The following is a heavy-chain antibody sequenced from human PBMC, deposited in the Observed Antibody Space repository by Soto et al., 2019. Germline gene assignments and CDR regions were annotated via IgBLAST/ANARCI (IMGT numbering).Heavy chain of an antibody. D-gene: IGHD6-13*01. CDR1: GVTFSSYA. J-gene: IGHJ4*02. Sequence: QPGGSLRLYCASSGVTFSSYAMHWVRQAPGKGLEWVAVISYDGSNKYYADSVKGRFTISRDNSKNTLYLQMNSLRAEDTAVYYCARAVNGYSSSWSQVWGQGTLVPVSS. V-gene: IGHV3-30-3*01. CDR2: ISYDGSNK. CDR3: ARAVNGYSSSWSQV.